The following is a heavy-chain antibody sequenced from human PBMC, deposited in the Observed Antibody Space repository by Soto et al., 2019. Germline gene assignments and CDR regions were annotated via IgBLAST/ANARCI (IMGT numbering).Heavy chain of an antibody. J-gene: IGHJ6*02. CDR3: ARDRRQWPRVYYYYGMYV. V-gene: IGHV1-2*04. Sequence: ASVKVSCKASGYTFTGYYMHWVRQAPGQGLEWMGWINPNSGGTNYAQKFQGWVTMTRDTSISTAYMELSRLRSDDTAVYYCARDRRQWPRVYYYYGMYVWGQGTTVTVS. CDR2: INPNSGGT. CDR1: GYTFTGYY. D-gene: IGHD6-19*01.